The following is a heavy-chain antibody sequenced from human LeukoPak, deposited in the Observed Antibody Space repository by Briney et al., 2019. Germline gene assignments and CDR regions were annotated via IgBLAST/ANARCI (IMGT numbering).Heavy chain of an antibody. CDR2: ISGSAGST. D-gene: IGHD3-22*01. V-gene: IGHV3-23*01. CDR3: ARRRNSSDGMDFDY. CDR1: GFSFSDCA. J-gene: IGHJ4*02. Sequence: GGSLRLSCAASGFSFSDCAMSWVRQAPGRGLEWVSSISGSAGSTYYADSLKGRFTISRDNAKNTLFLQMISLTAEDTAVYYCARRRNSSDGMDFDYWGQGTLVTVSS.